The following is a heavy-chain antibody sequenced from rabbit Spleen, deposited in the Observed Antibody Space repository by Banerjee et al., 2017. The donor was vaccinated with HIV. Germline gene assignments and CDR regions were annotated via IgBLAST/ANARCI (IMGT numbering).Heavy chain of an antibody. D-gene: IGHD1-1*01. CDR1: GFSFSSNW. CDR3: ARDPAYASGSGAYIPYL. V-gene: IGHV1S45*01. Sequence: EQLEESGGGLVKPEGSLTLTCTVSGFSFSSNWICWVRQAPGKGLEWIACIDTSDGDTDYANWPKGRFTISKASSTTVTLKMTSLTAADTATYFCARDPAYASGSGAYIPYLWGPGTLVTVS. CDR2: IDTSDGDT. J-gene: IGHJ4*01.